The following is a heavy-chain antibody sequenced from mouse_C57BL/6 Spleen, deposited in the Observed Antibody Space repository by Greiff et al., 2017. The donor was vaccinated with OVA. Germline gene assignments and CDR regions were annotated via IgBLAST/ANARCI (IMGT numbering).Heavy chain of an antibody. D-gene: IGHD2-5*01. CDR2: IYPGDGDT. V-gene: IGHV1-82*01. CDR1: GYAFSSSW. CDR3: ARYYSNHWYFDV. J-gene: IGHJ1*03. Sequence: QVQLKESGPELVKPGASVKISCKASGYAFSSSWMNWVKQRPGKGLEWIGRIYPGDGDTNYNGKFKGKATLTADKSSSTAYMQLSSLTSEDSAVYYCARYYSNHWYFDVWGTGTTVTVSS.